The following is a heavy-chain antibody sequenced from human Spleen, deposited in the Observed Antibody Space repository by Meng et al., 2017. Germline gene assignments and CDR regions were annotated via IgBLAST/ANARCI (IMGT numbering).Heavy chain of an antibody. V-gene: IGHV3-53*01. CDR2: IYSGGNT. Sequence: GGSLRLSCAASGFTVSHNYMSWVRQAPGKGLEWVSVIYSGGNTYYADSVKGRFTISRDNSKNTVFLQINSLRAEDTALYYCAKATGDLWSGFDIWGQGTKVTVSS. CDR1: GFTVSHNY. CDR3: AKATGDLWSGFDI. D-gene: IGHD3-3*01. J-gene: IGHJ3*02.